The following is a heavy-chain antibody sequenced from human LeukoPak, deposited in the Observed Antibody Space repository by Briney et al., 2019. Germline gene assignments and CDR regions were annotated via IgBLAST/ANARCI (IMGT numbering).Heavy chain of an antibody. CDR3: TRGVFSDV. CDR1: GYIFSDYY. Sequence: GGSLRLSCAASGYIFSDYYMNWIRQAPGKGLEWVSHINGGGTTKYYADSVRGRFTLSRDNAKNTLYLQMNNLRAEDTAVYYCTRGVFSDVWGTGTTVTVSS. V-gene: IGHV3-11*01. CDR2: INGGGTTK. J-gene: IGHJ6*04.